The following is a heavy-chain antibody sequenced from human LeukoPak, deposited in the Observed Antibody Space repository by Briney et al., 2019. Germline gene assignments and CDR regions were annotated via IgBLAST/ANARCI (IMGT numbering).Heavy chain of an antibody. Sequence: PSETLSLTCAVYGGSFSGYYWSWIRQPPGKGLEWIGEINHSGSTNYNPSLKSRVTISVDTSKNQFSLKLSSVTAADTAVYYCARDYYDSSGYHVFGVDWGQGTLVTVSS. D-gene: IGHD3-22*01. V-gene: IGHV4-34*01. J-gene: IGHJ4*02. CDR2: INHSGST. CDR3: ARDYYDSSGYHVFGVD. CDR1: GGSFSGYY.